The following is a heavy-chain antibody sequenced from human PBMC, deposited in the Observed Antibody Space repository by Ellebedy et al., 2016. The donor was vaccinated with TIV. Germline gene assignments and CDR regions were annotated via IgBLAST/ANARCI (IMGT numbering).Heavy chain of an antibody. D-gene: IGHD3-10*01. Sequence: GGSLRLXXAASGFTFSSYSMNWVRQAPGKGLEWVSYISSSSSTIYYADSVKCRFTISRDNAKNSLYLQMNSLRDEDTAVYYCARLGGSGSVDYYYYGMDVWGQGTTVTVSS. J-gene: IGHJ6*02. V-gene: IGHV3-48*02. CDR1: GFTFSSYS. CDR3: ARLGGSGSVDYYYYGMDV. CDR2: ISSSSSTI.